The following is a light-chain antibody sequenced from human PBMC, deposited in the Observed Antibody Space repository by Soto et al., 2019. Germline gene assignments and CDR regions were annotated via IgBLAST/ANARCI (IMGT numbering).Light chain of an antibody. Sequence: EIVMTQSPATLSVSPGERATLSCRASQSVTSNLAWYQQKPGQAPRLLIYGASTRATGIPARFSGSGSGTEFNLTISSLQSEDFAVYYCQQYNNWPALTVGGGTKVEIK. CDR2: GAS. J-gene: IGKJ4*01. V-gene: IGKV3-15*01. CDR1: QSVTSN. CDR3: QQYNNWPALT.